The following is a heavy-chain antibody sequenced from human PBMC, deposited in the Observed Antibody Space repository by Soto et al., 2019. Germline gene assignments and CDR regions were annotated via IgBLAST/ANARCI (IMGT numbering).Heavy chain of an antibody. CDR2: MYHSGST. V-gene: IGHV4-30-2*01. CDR1: GGSISNGGYS. CDR3: AIVPDY. J-gene: IGHJ4*02. Sequence: QLQLQESGSGLVKPSQTLSLTCAVSGGSISNGGYSWSWIRQPPGKGLEWIGYMYHSGSTYYNPSLKSRVTISIDRSNNQFSPKLSSVTAADTAVYYCAIVPDYWGEGILVTVAS. D-gene: IGHD2-2*01.